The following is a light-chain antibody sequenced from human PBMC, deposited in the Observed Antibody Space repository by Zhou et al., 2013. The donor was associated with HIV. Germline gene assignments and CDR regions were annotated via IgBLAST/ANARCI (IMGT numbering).Light chain of an antibody. V-gene: IGKV1-12*01. CDR1: HHIDTW. J-gene: IGKJ4*01. CDR3: QQANSLFLT. Sequence: DIQMTQSPSSVSASVGDRVTITCRASHHIDTWLAWYQQKPGKAPKVLIYAASHLQTGVPSRFSGSGSGTDFTLTISSLQPEDSATYYCQQANSLFLTFGGGTRVRSN. CDR2: AAS.